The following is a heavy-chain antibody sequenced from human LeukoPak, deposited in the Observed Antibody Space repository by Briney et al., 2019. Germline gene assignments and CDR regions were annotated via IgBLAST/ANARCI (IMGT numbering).Heavy chain of an antibody. V-gene: IGHV3-13*01. Sequence: PGGSLRLSCAASGFTFSNYGMHWVSQAAEKGLEWVSSVGTAGDTDYPGSVKGRFTISRENAKNSLYLQMDSLRPEDTAVYYCAREVYGGNQDAFDIWGQGTMVSVSS. CDR3: AREVYGGNQDAFDI. CDR2: VGTAGDT. CDR1: GFTFSNYG. D-gene: IGHD4-23*01. J-gene: IGHJ3*02.